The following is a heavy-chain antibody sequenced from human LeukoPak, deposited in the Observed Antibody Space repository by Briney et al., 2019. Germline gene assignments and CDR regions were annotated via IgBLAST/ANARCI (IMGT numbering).Heavy chain of an antibody. CDR1: GFSFSNYA. CDR3: ARAMDY. CDR2: TSGSGSDT. J-gene: IGHJ4*02. Sequence: GGSLRLSCVASGFSFSNYAMSWVRQAPGKGLEWVSGTSGSGSDTFYAESVKGRFTISRDNSENTLYLQMNSLRAEDTAVYYCARAMDYWGQGTLVTVSS. V-gene: IGHV3-23*01.